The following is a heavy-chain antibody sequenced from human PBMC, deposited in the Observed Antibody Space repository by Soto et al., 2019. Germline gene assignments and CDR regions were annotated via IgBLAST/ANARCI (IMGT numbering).Heavy chain of an antibody. Sequence: GSLRLSCAASGFSFSDYAMSWVRQAPGKGLEWVSVISESGGSTHYADSVRGRFTVSRDNSKNSLSLRMNSLRDEATTVYFCAKRSPYSSGWYSPIFDYWGQGALVTVSS. D-gene: IGHD6-13*01. CDR2: ISESGGST. J-gene: IGHJ4*02. CDR1: GFSFSDYA. V-gene: IGHV3-23*01. CDR3: AKRSPYSSGWYSPIFDY.